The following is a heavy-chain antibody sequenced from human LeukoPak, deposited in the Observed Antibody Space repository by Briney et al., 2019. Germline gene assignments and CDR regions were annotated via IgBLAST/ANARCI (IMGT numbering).Heavy chain of an antibody. V-gene: IGHV3-7*05. D-gene: IGHD6-13*01. J-gene: IGHJ4*02. CDR2: IKQNGSEK. CDR1: GFTFSSYW. Sequence: GGSLRLSCAASGFTFSSYWMTWVRQAPGKGLEWVAKIKQNGSEKYYVDSVKGRFTISRDNAKNSLYLQMNSLGAEDTAVYYCARRGTSSSWAHFDYWGQGTLVTVSS. CDR3: ARRGTSSSWAHFDY.